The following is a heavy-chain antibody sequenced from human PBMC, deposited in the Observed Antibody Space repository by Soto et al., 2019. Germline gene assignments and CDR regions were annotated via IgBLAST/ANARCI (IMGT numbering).Heavy chain of an antibody. CDR2: MNPNSGNT. D-gene: IGHD3-3*01. CDR1: GYTFTSHD. Sequence: QVQLVQSGAEVKKPGASVKVSCKASGYTFTSHDINWVRQATGQGLEWMGWMNPNSGNTGYTQKFQGRVTVTSNTSISTAYMELSSLRSEDTAVYYCARVVHDFWSGTTNMDVWGQGTTVTVSS. V-gene: IGHV1-8*02. CDR3: ARVVHDFWSGTTNMDV. J-gene: IGHJ6*02.